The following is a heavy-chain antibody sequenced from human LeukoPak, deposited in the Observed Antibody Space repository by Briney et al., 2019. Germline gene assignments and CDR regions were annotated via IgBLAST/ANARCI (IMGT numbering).Heavy chain of an antibody. J-gene: IGHJ4*02. D-gene: IGHD3-22*01. V-gene: IGHV3-23*01. CDR3: VRDDDRPDNGLDY. Sequence: GGSLRLSCAASGFTFSSYAMSWVRQAPGKGLEWVSGIRGSGTTTYYADSVKGRFTVPRDNSKNTLYLQMNSLRAEDTAVYYCVRDDDRPDNGLDYWGQGTLVTVSS. CDR2: IRGSGTTT. CDR1: GFTFSSYA.